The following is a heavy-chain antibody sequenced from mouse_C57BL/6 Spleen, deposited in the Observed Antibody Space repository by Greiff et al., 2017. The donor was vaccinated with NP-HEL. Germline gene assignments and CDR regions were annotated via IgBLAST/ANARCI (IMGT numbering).Heavy chain of an antibody. Sequence: QVQLKESGAELVKPGASVKISCKASGYAFSSYWMNWVKQRPGKGLEWIGQIYPGDGDTNYNGKFKGKATLTADKSSSTAYMQLSSLTSEDSAVYFCARGAVVAYYAMDYWGQGTSVTVSS. V-gene: IGHV1-80*01. CDR2: IYPGDGDT. D-gene: IGHD1-1*01. CDR3: ARGAVVAYYAMDY. J-gene: IGHJ4*01. CDR1: GYAFSSYW.